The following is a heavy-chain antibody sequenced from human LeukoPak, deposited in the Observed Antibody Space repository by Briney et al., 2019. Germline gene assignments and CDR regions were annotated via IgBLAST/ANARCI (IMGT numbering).Heavy chain of an antibody. CDR1: GFTFSSYG. D-gene: IGHD3-22*01. CDR2: IRYDGSNK. Sequence: QSGGSLRLSCAASGFTFSSYGMHWVRQAPGKGLEWVAFIRYDGSNKYYADSVKGRFTISRDNSKNTLYLQMNSLRAEDTAVYYCAKEDYYDSSGYYYPYFDYWGQGTLVTVSS. CDR3: AKEDYYDSSGYYYPYFDY. V-gene: IGHV3-30*02. J-gene: IGHJ4*02.